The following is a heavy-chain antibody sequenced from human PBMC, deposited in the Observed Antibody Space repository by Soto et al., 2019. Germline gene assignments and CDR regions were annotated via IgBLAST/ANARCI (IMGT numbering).Heavy chain of an antibody. V-gene: IGHV3-23*01. Sequence: SLRLSCAASGFKFSNYAMSWVRQAPGKGLEWVSLISATGGGTYYADSVKGRFTISRDNSHNTLYLQVHSLTAEDTAVYYCAKDRRAGGNSAFYFDFWGQGAQVTVSS. D-gene: IGHD3-16*01. CDR2: ISATGGGT. CDR1: GFKFSNYA. J-gene: IGHJ4*02. CDR3: AKDRRAGGNSAFYFDF.